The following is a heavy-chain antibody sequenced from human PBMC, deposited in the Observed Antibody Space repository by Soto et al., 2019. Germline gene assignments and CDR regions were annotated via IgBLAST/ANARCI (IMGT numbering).Heavy chain of an antibody. V-gene: IGHV1-2*04. CDR1: GYTFTGYY. J-gene: IGHJ6*02. Sequence: ASVKVSCKASGYTFTGYYMHWVRQAPGQGLEWMGWINPNSGGTNYAQKFQGWVTMTRDTSISTAYMELSRLRSDDTAVYYCARSYSSCWYRFSSYYYGMDVWGQGTTVTVSS. D-gene: IGHD6-19*01. CDR3: ARSYSSCWYRFSSYYYGMDV. CDR2: INPNSGGT.